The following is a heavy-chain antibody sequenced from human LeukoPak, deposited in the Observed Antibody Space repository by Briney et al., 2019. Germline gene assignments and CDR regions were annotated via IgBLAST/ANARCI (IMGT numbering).Heavy chain of an antibody. J-gene: IGHJ3*02. CDR1: GFTFTTYW. V-gene: IGHV3-20*04. Sequence: GGSLRLSCTASGFTFTTYWMSWVRQAPGKGLEWVSGINWNGGSTGYADSVKGRFTISRDNAKNSLYLQMNSLRAEDTALYYCARGLRPEAAFDIWGQGTMVTVSS. CDR2: INWNGGST. CDR3: ARGLRPEAAFDI. D-gene: IGHD5-12*01.